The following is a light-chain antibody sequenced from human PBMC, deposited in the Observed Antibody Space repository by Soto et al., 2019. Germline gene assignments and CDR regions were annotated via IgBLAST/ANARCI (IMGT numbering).Light chain of an antibody. V-gene: IGKV1-5*03. CDR3: QQYESYPLT. CDR2: AAY. CDR1: QSINTW. Sequence: DIKMTQSPSTLSASVGDRVTITCRASQSINTWLAWYQQKPGKAPKLLIYAAYSLESGVPSRFSGSGSGTEFTLTISSLQPDDFATYYCQQYESYPLTFGGGTKVEIK. J-gene: IGKJ4*01.